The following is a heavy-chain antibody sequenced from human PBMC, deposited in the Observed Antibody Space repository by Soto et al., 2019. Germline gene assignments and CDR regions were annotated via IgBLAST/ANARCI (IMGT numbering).Heavy chain of an antibody. CDR2: IKQDGSEK. CDR3: ARESSWLVPQNYYYGMDV. V-gene: IGHV3-7*05. D-gene: IGHD6-19*01. CDR1: GFTFSSYW. Sequence: GGSLRLSCAASGFTFSSYWMSWVRQAPGKGLEWVANIKQDGSEKYYVDSVKGRFTISRDNAKNSLYLQMNSLRAEDTAVYYCARESSWLVPQNYYYGMDVWGQGTTVTVSS. J-gene: IGHJ6*02.